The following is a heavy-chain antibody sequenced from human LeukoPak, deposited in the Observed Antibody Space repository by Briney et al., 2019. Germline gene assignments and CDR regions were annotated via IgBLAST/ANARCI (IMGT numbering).Heavy chain of an antibody. Sequence: PGGSLRLSCAASGFSFSGSAMHWVRQASGKGLEWVGRIRSKANSYATAYAASVNGRFTISRNDSKNTAYLQLNSLKTEDTAVYYCTSPKRYGGYGNDYWGQGTLVTVSS. J-gene: IGHJ4*02. D-gene: IGHD4-17*01. CDR2: IRSKANSYAT. V-gene: IGHV3-73*01. CDR3: TSPKRYGGYGNDY. CDR1: GFSFSGSA.